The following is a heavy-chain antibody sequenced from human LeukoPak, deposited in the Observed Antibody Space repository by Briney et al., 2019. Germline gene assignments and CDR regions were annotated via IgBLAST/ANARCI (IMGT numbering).Heavy chain of an antibody. V-gene: IGHV4-59*01. J-gene: IGHJ4*02. CDR1: GGSISSYY. D-gene: IGHD3-16*01. Sequence: PSETLSLTCTVSGGSISSYYWSWLRQPPGKGLEWIGYIYYTGSTNYNPSLKSRVTISVDTSKNQFSLKLSSVTAADTAVYYCARVFGELDYWGQGTLVTVSS. CDR2: IYYTGST. CDR3: ARVFGELDY.